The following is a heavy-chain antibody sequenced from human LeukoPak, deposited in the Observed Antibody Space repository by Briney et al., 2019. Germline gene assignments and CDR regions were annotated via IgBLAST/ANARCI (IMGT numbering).Heavy chain of an antibody. CDR2: ISSSSSYI. Sequence: PGGSLRLSCAASGFAFSSYSMNWVRQAPGKGLEWVSSISSSSSYIYYADSVKGRFTISRDNAKNSLYLQMNSLRAEDTAVYYCASGDHYYYGMDVWGQGTTVTVSS. V-gene: IGHV3-21*01. CDR1: GFAFSSYS. D-gene: IGHD2-21*02. CDR3: ASGDHYYYGMDV. J-gene: IGHJ6*02.